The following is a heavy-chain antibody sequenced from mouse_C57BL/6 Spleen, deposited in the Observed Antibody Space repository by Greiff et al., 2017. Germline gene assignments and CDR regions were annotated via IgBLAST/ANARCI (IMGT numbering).Heavy chain of an antibody. CDR1: GFTFSDYG. CDR2: ISSGSSTI. D-gene: IGHD2-4*01. V-gene: IGHV5-17*01. Sequence: EVHLVESGGGLVKPGGSLKLSCAASGFTFSDYGMHWVRQAPEKGLEWVAYISSGSSTIYYADTVKGRFTISRDNAKNTLFLQMTSLRSEDTAMYYCAKVYDYDSSMDYGGQGTSVTVSS. CDR3: AKVYDYDSSMDY. J-gene: IGHJ4*01.